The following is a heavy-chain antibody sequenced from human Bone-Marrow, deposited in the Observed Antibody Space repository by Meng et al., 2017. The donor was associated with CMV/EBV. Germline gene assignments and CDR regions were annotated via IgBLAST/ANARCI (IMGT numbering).Heavy chain of an antibody. D-gene: IGHD6-13*01. CDR2: IYYSGST. V-gene: IGHV4-31*02. J-gene: IGHJ4*02. CDR3: ARGRDSSSWYRYYFDY. CDR1: SLTGGGYS. Sequence: SLTGGGYSWSWIRRHPGGGLECIGNIYYSGSTYYKPSLQSRLTISMDTSKNQFSLKLSSVTAADTAVYYCARGRDSSSWYRYYFDYWGQGTLVTVSS.